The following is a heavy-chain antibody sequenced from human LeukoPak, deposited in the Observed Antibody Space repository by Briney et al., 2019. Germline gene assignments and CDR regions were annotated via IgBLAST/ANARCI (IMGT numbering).Heavy chain of an antibody. J-gene: IGHJ4*02. CDR1: GFTISNYW. V-gene: IGHV3-7*04. CDR3: ARALKAADNY. CDR2: IRRGGSEE. D-gene: IGHD6-13*01. Sequence: GGSLRLSCAASGFTISNYWMNWVRQAPGKGLEWLANIRRGGSEEYYVDSVKGRFTISRDNTKDSLYLQMNSLRVEDTAVYYCARALKAADNYWGQGTLVTVPP.